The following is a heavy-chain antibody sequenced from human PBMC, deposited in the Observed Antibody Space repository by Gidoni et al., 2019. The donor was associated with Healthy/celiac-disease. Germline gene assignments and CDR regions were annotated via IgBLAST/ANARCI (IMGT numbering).Heavy chain of an antibody. Sequence: QVQLQESGPGLVKPSQTLSLTCTVSGGSIRSGSYYWSWIRQPAGKGLEWIGRIYTSGSTNYNPSLKSRVTISVDTSKNQFSLKLSSVTAADTAVYYCASSGYSSSRTGLSVYWGQGTLVTVSS. CDR1: GGSIRSGSYY. J-gene: IGHJ4*02. V-gene: IGHV4-61*02. CDR2: IYTSGST. D-gene: IGHD6-13*01. CDR3: ASSGYSSSRTGLSVY.